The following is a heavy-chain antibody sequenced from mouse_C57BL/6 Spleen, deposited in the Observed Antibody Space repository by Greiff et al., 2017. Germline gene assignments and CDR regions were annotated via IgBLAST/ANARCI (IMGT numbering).Heavy chain of an antibody. V-gene: IGHV1-18*01. D-gene: IGHD1-1*01. J-gene: IGHJ1*03. CDR1: GYTFTDYN. CDR3: ARKDYCSRAWYFDV. Sequence: EVKLVESGPELVKPGASVKIPCKASGYTFTDYNMDWVKQSHGKSLEWIGDIKPNNGGTIYNQKFKGKATFTVDKSSSTAYMELRSLTSEDTAVYYCARKDYCSRAWYFDVWGTGTTVTVSS. CDR2: IKPNNGGT.